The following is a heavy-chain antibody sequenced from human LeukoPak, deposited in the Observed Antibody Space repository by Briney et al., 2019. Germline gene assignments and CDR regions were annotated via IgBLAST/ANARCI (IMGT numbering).Heavy chain of an antibody. CDR3: ARGGYYGDYKGGFYYLDF. J-gene: IGHJ4*02. D-gene: IGHD4-17*01. V-gene: IGHV4-34*01. Sequence: SETLSLTCAVSGGSFSGFYWTWIRQSPEKGLEWIGEINHSGSYTNNPSLKSRVTISVATPRNQVFLELTSVTAADTAVYYCARGGYYGDYKGGFYYLDFWGQGTLVTVSS. CDR1: GGSFSGFY. CDR2: INHSGSY.